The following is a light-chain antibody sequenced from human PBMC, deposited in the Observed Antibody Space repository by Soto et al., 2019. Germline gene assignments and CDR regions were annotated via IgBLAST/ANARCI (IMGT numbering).Light chain of an antibody. J-gene: IGLJ1*01. CDR3: SSYTSSGTPYV. CDR2: EVS. V-gene: IGLV2-14*01. Sequence: QSALTQPASVSGSPGQSITISCTGTSSDVGGYNYVSWYQQHPGKAPKLMIYEVSNQPSGVSNRFSGSKSGNTASLTISGLQAEDEADYYCSSYTSSGTPYVFGTGTKLTVL. CDR1: SSDVGGYNY.